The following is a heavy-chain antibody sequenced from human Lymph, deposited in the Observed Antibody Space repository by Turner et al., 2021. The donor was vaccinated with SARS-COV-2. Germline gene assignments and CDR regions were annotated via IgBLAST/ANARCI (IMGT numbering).Heavy chain of an antibody. CDR2: ISVSGGST. V-gene: IGHV3-23*01. CDR1: GFTFSSYA. CDR3: AKGVRGVIIPEAFDI. Sequence: EVQLLESGGGLVQPGGSLRLSCAASGFTFSSYAMSWVRQAPGKGLEWVSSISVSGGSTYYADSVKGRFTISRVNSKNTLYLQMNSLRVEDTAVYYCAKGVRGVIIPEAFDIWGQGTMVTISS. J-gene: IGHJ3*02. D-gene: IGHD3-10*01.